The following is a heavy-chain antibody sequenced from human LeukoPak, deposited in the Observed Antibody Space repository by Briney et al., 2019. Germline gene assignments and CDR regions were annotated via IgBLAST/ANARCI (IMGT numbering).Heavy chain of an antibody. CDR3: ARALDHYGSGWYLYFDY. CDR1: GGTFSSYA. CDR2: IIPIFGTA. Sequence: GASVKVSCKASGGTFSSYAISWVRQAPGQGLEWMGGIIPIFGTANYAQKFQGRVTITADESTSTAYMELSSLRSEDTAVYYCARALDHYGSGWYLYFDYWGQGTLVTVSS. D-gene: IGHD6-19*01. V-gene: IGHV1-69*13. J-gene: IGHJ4*02.